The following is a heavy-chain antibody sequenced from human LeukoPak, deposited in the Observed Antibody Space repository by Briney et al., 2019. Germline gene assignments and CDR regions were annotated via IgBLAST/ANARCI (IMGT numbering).Heavy chain of an antibody. J-gene: IGHJ4*02. CDR3: ARHSCYDS. Sequence: PGESLKISCKGSGFTFSTYSFAWVRQMPGKGLERMGVIYAGDSSTRYSPSFQGQVTISVDKSISTVYLQWSSLKASDSAIYYCARHSCYDSWGQGTLVTVSS. V-gene: IGHV5-51*01. CDR2: IYAGDSST. D-gene: IGHD3-16*01. CDR1: GFTFSTYS.